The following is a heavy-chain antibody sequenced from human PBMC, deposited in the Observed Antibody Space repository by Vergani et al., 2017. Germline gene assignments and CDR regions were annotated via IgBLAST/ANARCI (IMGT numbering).Heavy chain of an antibody. D-gene: IGHD6-6*01. Sequence: QVQLQESGPGLVKPSETLSLTCAVYGGSFSGYYWSWIRQPPGKGLEWIGEINHSGSTNCNPSLKSRVTISVDTSKNQFSLKLSSVTAADTAVYYCARDSRYSSSLVHYYYGMDVWGQGTTVTVSS. V-gene: IGHV4-34*09. CDR2: INHSGST. CDR1: GGSFSGYY. J-gene: IGHJ6*02. CDR3: ARDSRYSSSLVHYYYGMDV.